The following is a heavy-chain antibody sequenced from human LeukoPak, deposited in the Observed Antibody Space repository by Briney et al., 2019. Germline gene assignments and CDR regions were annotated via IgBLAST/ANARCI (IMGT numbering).Heavy chain of an antibody. Sequence: SETLSLTCTVSGVPVSSGSYYWSWIRQPPGKGLEWIGYIYYSGSTNYNPSLKSRVTISVDTPKNQFSLKLTSVTAADTAVYYCARAGTAMVSLDYWGQGTLVTVSS. CDR1: GVPVSSGSYY. CDR2: IYYSGST. CDR3: ARAGTAMVSLDY. D-gene: IGHD5-18*01. V-gene: IGHV4-61*01. J-gene: IGHJ4*02.